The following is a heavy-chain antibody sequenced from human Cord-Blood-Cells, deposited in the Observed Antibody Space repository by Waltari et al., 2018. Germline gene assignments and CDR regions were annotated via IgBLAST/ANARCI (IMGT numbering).Heavy chain of an antibody. CDR3: ARDRDYDFWSGYPYYFDY. CDR2: ISAYNGNT. CDR1: GYTFTSYG. Sequence: QVQLVQSGAEVKKPGASVKVSCKASGYTFTSYGISWVRQAPGQGLEWMGWISAYNGNTNYEQKLQGRVTMTTDTSTSTAYMELRSLRSDDTAVYYCARDRDYDFWSGYPYYFDYWGQGTLVTVSS. D-gene: IGHD3-3*01. J-gene: IGHJ4*02. V-gene: IGHV1-18*04.